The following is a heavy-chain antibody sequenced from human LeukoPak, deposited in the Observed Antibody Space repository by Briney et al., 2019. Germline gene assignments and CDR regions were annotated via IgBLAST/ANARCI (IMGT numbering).Heavy chain of an antibody. V-gene: IGHV1-69*13. CDR1: GGTFSSYG. Sequence: SVKVSCKASGGTFSSYGISWVRQAPGQGLEWMGGIIPMFDSANYAQKFQGRVTITADESTNTAYMELSSLRYEDTAVYYCARTAFVAALHFDYWGQGTLVTVSS. CDR2: IIPMFDSA. D-gene: IGHD2-21*01. CDR3: ARTAFVAALHFDY. J-gene: IGHJ4*02.